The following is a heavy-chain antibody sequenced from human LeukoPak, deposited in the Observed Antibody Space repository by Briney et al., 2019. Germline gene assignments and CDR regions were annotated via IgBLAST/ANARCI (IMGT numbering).Heavy chain of an antibody. CDR2: IYTSGST. Sequence: SETLTLTCAVSGGSISTYYWSWIRQPAGKGLEWIGRIYTSGSTTYNPSLKSRVTMSVDTSKNQFSLNLRCVTAADRTVYYCARLPGGDSSSVVAFDIWGQGTMVTVSS. V-gene: IGHV4-4*07. D-gene: IGHD2-21*02. J-gene: IGHJ3*02. CDR1: GGSISTYY. CDR3: ARLPGGDSSSVVAFDI.